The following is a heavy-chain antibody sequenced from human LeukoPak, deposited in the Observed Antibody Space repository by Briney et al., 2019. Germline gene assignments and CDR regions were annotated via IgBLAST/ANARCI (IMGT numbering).Heavy chain of an antibody. CDR2: ISNNGGYT. V-gene: IGHV3-23*01. CDR1: GFTFSSSA. CDR3: AKHRFESGGYHSTD. D-gene: IGHD3-22*01. Sequence: GGSLRLSCAASGFTFSSSAMSWVRQAPGKGLEWVSAISNNGGYTYYADSVQGRFTISRDNSKSTLCLQMNSLRDEDTAVYYCAKHRFESGGYHSTDWGQGTLVTVSS. J-gene: IGHJ4*02.